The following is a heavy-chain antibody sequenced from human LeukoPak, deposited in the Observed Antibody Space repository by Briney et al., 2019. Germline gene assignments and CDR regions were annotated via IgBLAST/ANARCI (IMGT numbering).Heavy chain of an antibody. CDR2: IKQDGSEK. Sequence: PGGSLRLSCAGPGFTFSNYWMTWVRQPPGKGLESVANIKQDGSEKYYVDSVKGRFTVSRDNAKNSLYLQMNSLRVDDTAVYYCVRGGYGYPFDFWGQGTLVTVSS. CDR3: VRGGYGYPFDF. V-gene: IGHV3-7*04. CDR1: GFTFSNYW. D-gene: IGHD5-18*01. J-gene: IGHJ4*02.